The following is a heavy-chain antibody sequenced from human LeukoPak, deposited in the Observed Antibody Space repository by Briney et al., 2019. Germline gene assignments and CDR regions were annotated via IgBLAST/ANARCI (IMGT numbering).Heavy chain of an antibody. D-gene: IGHD6-19*01. CDR1: GFTFSSYA. CDR3: ATRSSG. Sequence: GRSLRLSCAASGFTFSSYAMHWVRQAPGKGLEWVAVISYDGSNKYYADSVKGRFTISRDNSKNTLYLQMNSLRAEDTAVYYCATRSSGWGQGTLVTVSS. CDR2: ISYDGSNK. V-gene: IGHV3-30*14. J-gene: IGHJ4*02.